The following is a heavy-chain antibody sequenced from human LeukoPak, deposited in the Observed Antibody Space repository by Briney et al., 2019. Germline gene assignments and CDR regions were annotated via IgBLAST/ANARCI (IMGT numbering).Heavy chain of an antibody. CDR3: ARAVDRKYYYYYMDV. CDR1: GFTFSSYW. CDR2: IKQDRSEK. Sequence: GGSLRLSCAASGFTFSSYWMSWVRQAPGKGLEWVANIKQDRSEKYYVDSVKGRFTISRDNAKNSLYLQMNSLRAEDTALYYCARAVDRKYYYYYMDVWGKGTTVTVSS. J-gene: IGHJ6*03. D-gene: IGHD2-2*01. V-gene: IGHV3-7*03.